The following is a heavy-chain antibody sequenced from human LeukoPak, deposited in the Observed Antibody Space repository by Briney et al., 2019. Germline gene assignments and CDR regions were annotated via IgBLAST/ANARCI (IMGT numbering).Heavy chain of an antibody. CDR2: ISNNGDST. V-gene: IGHV3-23*01. CDR1: GFTFSSYG. J-gene: IGHJ4*02. Sequence: GGTLRLSCAASGFTFSSYGMSWVRQAPGKGLEWVSGISNNGDSTHYADSVMGRFTISRDNSKSTLYLQMNSLRAEDTAVYYCAKDRVDSSGWYVGYYFDYWGQGTLVTVSS. D-gene: IGHD6-19*01. CDR3: AKDRVDSSGWYVGYYFDY.